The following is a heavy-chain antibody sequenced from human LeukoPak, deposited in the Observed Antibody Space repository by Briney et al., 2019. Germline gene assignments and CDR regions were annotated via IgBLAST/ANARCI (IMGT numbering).Heavy chain of an antibody. J-gene: IGHJ4*02. CDR2: IWYDGSNK. CDR3: ARDGRVSGYDFDC. V-gene: IGHV3-33*01. Sequence: GGSLRLSCAASGFTFSSYGMNWVRQAPGKGLEWVAVIWYDGSNKYYADSVKGRFTISRDNSKNTLYLQMNSLRAEDTAVYYCARDGRVSGYDFDCWGQGTPVT. D-gene: IGHD5-12*01. CDR1: GFTFSSYG.